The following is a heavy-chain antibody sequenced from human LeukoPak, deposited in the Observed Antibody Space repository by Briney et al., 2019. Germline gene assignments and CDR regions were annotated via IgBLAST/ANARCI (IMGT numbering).Heavy chain of an antibody. CDR3: ARWWGSYYDSSANKPFDY. CDR1: GYSISSGYY. J-gene: IGHJ4*02. Sequence: SETLSLTCAVSGYSISSGYYWGWIRQPPGKGLEWIGSIYHSGSTYYNPSLKSRVTISVDTSKNQFSLKLSSVTAADTAVYYCARWWGSYYDSSANKPFDYWGQGTLVTVSS. D-gene: IGHD3-22*01. CDR2: IYHSGST. V-gene: IGHV4-38-2*01.